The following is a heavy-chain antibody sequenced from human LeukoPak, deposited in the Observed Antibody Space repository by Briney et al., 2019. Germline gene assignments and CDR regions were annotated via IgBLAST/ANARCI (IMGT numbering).Heavy chain of an antibody. J-gene: IGHJ4*02. Sequence: PSETLSLTCTVSGGSISSGGYFWSWIRQPPGKGLEWIGYIYHSGSTYYNPSLKSRVTISIDKSKSQFSLKLSSVTAADTAVYYCARDSCGSTSCSHYFDYWGQGTLVTVSS. D-gene: IGHD2-2*01. V-gene: IGHV4-30-2*01. CDR2: IYHSGST. CDR3: ARDSCGSTSCSHYFDY. CDR1: GGSISSGGYF.